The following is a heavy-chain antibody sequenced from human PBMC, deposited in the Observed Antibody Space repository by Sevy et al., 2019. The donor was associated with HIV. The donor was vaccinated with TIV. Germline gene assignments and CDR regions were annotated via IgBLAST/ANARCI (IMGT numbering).Heavy chain of an antibody. Sequence: GESLKISCKGSGYSFTSYWIGWVRQMPGKGLEWMGIIYPGDSDTRYSPSFQGQVTISADKSISTAYLQWSSLKASDTAMYYCARLVCSSTSCYFSWFDPWGQGTLVTVSS. J-gene: IGHJ5*02. CDR1: GYSFTSYW. D-gene: IGHD2-2*01. CDR2: IYPGDSDT. V-gene: IGHV5-51*01. CDR3: ARLVCSSTSCYFSWFDP.